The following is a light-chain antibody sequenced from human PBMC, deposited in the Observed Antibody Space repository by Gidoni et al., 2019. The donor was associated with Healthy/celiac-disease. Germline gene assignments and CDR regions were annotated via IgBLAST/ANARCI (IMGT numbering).Light chain of an antibody. Sequence: EIVMTQSPATLSVSPGERATLSCRASKSVSSNLAWYQQKPGQAPRLLIYGASTRATGIPARFSGSGSGTEFTLTISSLQSEDFAVYYCQQYNNWPPYTFXQXTKLEIK. J-gene: IGKJ2*01. CDR2: GAS. CDR1: KSVSSN. V-gene: IGKV3-15*01. CDR3: QQYNNWPPYT.